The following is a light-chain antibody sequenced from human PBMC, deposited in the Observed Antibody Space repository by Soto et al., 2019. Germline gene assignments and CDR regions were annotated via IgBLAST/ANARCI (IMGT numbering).Light chain of an antibody. V-gene: IGKV3-11*01. Sequence: EIVLTQSPATLSLSPGERATLSCRASQSVSSYLAWYQQKPGQAPRLLIYDASNRATGIPARFSGSGSGTDCTLTTSSLEPEDFAVYYCEQRSNWPPYTFGQGTKLEIK. CDR1: QSVSSY. CDR3: EQRSNWPPYT. J-gene: IGKJ2*01. CDR2: DAS.